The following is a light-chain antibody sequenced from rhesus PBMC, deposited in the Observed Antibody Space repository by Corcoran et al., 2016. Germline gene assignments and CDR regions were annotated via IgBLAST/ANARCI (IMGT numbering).Light chain of an antibody. CDR2: KAS. Sequence: DIQMTQSPSSLSASVGDRVTITCRASENVNNYLNWYQQKPGKAPKLLSDKASTLQSGVPSRFSGSGSGTDYTFTISSLQPEDVATYYCQQFNSVPWTFGQGTKVEIK. CDR3: QQFNSVPWT. J-gene: IGKJ1*01. CDR1: ENVNNY. V-gene: IGKV1-74*01.